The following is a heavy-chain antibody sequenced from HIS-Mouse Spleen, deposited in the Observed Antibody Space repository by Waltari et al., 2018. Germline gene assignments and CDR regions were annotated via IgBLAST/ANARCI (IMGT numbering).Heavy chain of an antibody. CDR2: IYYSGST. V-gene: IGHV4-39*07. CDR1: GGSISSRSYY. J-gene: IGHJ2*01. CDR3: AREIPYSSSWYDWYFDL. Sequence: QLQLQESGPGLVKPSETLSLPCPGSGGSISSRSYYSGWFRQPPGKGLEWIGSIYYSGSTYYNPSLKSRVTISVDTSKNQFSLKLSSVTAADTAVYYCAREIPYSSSWYDWYFDLWGRGTLVTVSS. D-gene: IGHD6-13*01.